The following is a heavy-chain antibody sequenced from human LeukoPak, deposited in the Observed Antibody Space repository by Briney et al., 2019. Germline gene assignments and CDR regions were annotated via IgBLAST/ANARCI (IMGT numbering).Heavy chain of an antibody. CDR1: GFTFSDHG. CDR2: IGFREDNQ. V-gene: IGHV3-30*04. D-gene: IGHD3-10*01. Sequence: PGGCLRLSCAGSGFTFSDHGIHWVRQAPGQGLQWVALIGFREDNQGFADSVKGRFTISRDNSKNTVYLQMNTLRDEDTAVYYCTRDITNHYSFDYWGQGTLVTVSS. CDR3: TRDITNHYSFDY. J-gene: IGHJ4*02.